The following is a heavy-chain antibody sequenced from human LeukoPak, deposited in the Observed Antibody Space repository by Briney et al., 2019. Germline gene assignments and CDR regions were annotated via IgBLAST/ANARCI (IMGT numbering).Heavy chain of an antibody. CDR2: IIPIFGTA. J-gene: IGHJ4*02. CDR1: GGTFSSCA. Sequence: SVKVSCKASGGTFSSCAISWARQAPGQGLEWMGGIIPIFGTANYAQKFQGRVTITADESTSTAYMELSSLRSEDTAVYYCAVEMATISSPYYFDYWGQGTLVTVSS. D-gene: IGHD5-24*01. CDR3: AVEMATISSPYYFDY. V-gene: IGHV1-69*13.